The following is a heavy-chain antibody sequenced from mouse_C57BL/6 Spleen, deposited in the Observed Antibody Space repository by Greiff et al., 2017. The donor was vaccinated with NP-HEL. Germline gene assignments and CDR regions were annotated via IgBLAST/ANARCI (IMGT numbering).Heavy chain of an antibody. V-gene: IGHV1-19*01. CDR3: ARRGSLYDAMDY. D-gene: IGHD3-1*01. CDR2: INPYNGGT. Sequence: EVKLMESGPVLVKPGASVKMSCKASGYTFTDYYMNWVKQSHGKSLEWIGVINPYNGGTSYNQKFKGKATLTVDKSSSTAYMELNSLTSEDSAVYYCARRGSLYDAMDYWGQGTSVTVSS. CDR1: GYTFTDYY. J-gene: IGHJ4*01.